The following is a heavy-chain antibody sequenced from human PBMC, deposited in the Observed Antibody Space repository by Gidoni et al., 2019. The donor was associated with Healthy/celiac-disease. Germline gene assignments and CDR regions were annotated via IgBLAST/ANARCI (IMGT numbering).Heavy chain of an antibody. V-gene: IGHV4-38-2*01. J-gene: IGHJ3*02. CDR1: GYSISSGYY. CDR2: IYHSGST. Sequence: QVQLQESGPGLVKPSETLSLTCAVSGYSISSGYYWGWIRQPPGKGLEWIGSIYHSGSTYYNPSLKSRVTISVDTSKNQFSLKLSSVTAADTAVYYCARVVKTQVFDIWGQGTMVTVFS. D-gene: IGHD6-6*01. CDR3: ARVVKTQVFDI.